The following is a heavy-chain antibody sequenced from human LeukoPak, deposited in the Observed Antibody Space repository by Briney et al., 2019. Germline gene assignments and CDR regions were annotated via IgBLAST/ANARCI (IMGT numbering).Heavy chain of an antibody. CDR2: IYYSGST. D-gene: IGHD6-13*01. V-gene: IGHV4-39*07. CDR3: ARRVNSSSWYYYMDV. CDR1: GGSISSSSYY. J-gene: IGHJ6*03. Sequence: SETLSLTCTVSGGSISSSSYYWGWIRQPPGKGLEWIGSIYYSGSTYYNPSLKSRVTISVDTSKNQFSLKLSSVTAADTAVYYCARRVNSSSWYYYMDVWGKGTTVTVSS.